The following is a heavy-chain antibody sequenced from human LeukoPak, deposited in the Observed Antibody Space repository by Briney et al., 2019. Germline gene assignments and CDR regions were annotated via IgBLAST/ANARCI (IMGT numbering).Heavy chain of an antibody. J-gene: IGHJ4*02. Sequence: GGSLRLSCAASGFTFSTFAMIWVRQPPGKGLEWVAVISYDGSNKYYADSVKGRFTISRDNSKNTLYLQMNSLRAEDTAVYYCARDGGRHILQTYYFDYWGQGTLVTVSS. CDR1: GFTFSTFA. CDR2: ISYDGSNK. CDR3: ARDGGRHILQTYYFDY. V-gene: IGHV3-30*04. D-gene: IGHD3-16*01.